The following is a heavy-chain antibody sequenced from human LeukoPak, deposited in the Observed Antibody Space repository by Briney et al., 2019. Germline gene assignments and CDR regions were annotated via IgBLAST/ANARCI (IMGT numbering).Heavy chain of an antibody. V-gene: IGHV4-31*03. D-gene: IGHD1-7*01. CDR1: GGSISSGGYY. J-gene: IGHJ5*02. CDR2: IYYSGST. CDR3: ARGRGWNYVVHWFDP. Sequence: SETLSLTCTVSGGSISSGGYYWSWIRQHPGKGLEWIGYIYYSGSTYYNPSLKSRVTISVDTSKNQFSLKLSSVTAADTAVYYCARGRGWNYVVHWFDPWGQGTLVTVSS.